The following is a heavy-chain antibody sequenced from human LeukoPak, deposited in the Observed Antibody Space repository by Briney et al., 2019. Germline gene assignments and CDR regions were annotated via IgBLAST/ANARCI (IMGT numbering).Heavy chain of an antibody. CDR3: ARVWNSYSSSSGLIH. CDR1: GFTFSSYS. D-gene: IGHD6-6*01. Sequence: GGPLRLSCAASGFTFSSYSMNWVRQAPGKGLEWVSSVTGSSKDMYYVDSVKGRFTISRDNAKNSLYLQMNSLRAEDTAVYYCARVWNSYSSSSGLIHWGQGTLVTVSS. CDR2: VTGSSKDM. V-gene: IGHV3-21*01. J-gene: IGHJ4*02.